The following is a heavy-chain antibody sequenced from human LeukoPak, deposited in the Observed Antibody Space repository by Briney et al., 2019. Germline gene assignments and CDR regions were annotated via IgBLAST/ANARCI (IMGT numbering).Heavy chain of an antibody. Sequence: GASVKVSCKASGYTFTGYYMHWVRQAPGQGLEWMGWINPNSGGTNYAQKFQGRVTMTRDTSISTAYMELSRLRSDDTAVYYCARGSWIQLWATYFDYWGQGTLVTVSS. CDR2: INPNSGGT. CDR3: ARGSWIQLWATYFDY. V-gene: IGHV1-2*02. J-gene: IGHJ4*02. CDR1: GYTFTGYY. D-gene: IGHD5-18*01.